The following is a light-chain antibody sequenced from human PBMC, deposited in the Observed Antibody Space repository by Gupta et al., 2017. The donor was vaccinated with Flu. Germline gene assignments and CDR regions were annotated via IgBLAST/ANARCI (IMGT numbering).Light chain of an antibody. Sequence: PSAPSASVGDRGTITCRASQRISSNLNWYQHKTGKAPNLLLFAASDVQSGVPATFSGSGSGRAFTLTISRRQAEDFATYYCRQRGSTRFTFGGGTKVDI. J-gene: IGKJ3*01. CDR3: RQRGSTRFT. V-gene: IGKV1-39*01. CDR2: AAS. CDR1: QRISSN.